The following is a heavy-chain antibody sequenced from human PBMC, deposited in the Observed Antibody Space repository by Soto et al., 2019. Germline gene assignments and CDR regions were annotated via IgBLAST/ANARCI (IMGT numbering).Heavy chain of an antibody. CDR2: IRSKANSYAT. D-gene: IGHD3-3*01. CDR3: TRPYDFWSGYQQSGYYGMDV. Sequence: PGGSLRLSCAASGFIFSGSAMHWVRQASGKGLEWVGRIRSKANSYATAYAASVKGRFTISRDDSKNTAYLQMNSLKTEDTAVYYCTRPYDFWSGYQQSGYYGMDVWGQGTTVTVSS. V-gene: IGHV3-73*01. J-gene: IGHJ6*02. CDR1: GFIFSGSA.